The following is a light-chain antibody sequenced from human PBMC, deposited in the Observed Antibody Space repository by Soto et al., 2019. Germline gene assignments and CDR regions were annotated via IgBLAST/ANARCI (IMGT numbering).Light chain of an antibody. CDR3: QVWDSSSDHNYV. V-gene: IGLV3-21*04. CDR1: NIGSKS. CDR2: YDS. J-gene: IGLJ1*01. Sequence: SYELTQPPSVSVAPGKTARITCGGNNIGSKSVHWYQQKPGQAPVLVIYYDSDRPSGIPERFSGSNSGNTATLTISRVEAGDEADYYCQVWDSSSDHNYVFGTGTKLPS.